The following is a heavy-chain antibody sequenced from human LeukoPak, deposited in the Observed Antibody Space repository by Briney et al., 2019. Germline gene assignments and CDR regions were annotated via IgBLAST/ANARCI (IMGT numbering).Heavy chain of an antibody. CDR1: GFTFSSYS. J-gene: IGHJ4*02. CDR2: ISSSSSYI. V-gene: IGHV3-21*01. Sequence: GGSLRLSCVASGFTFSSYSMKWVRQAPGKGLEWVSSISSSSSYIDYADSVKGRFTISRDNAKNSLYLQMKSLRAEDTAVFYCARGTRRFLELYRIDYWGQGTLVTVSS. D-gene: IGHD3-3*01. CDR3: ARGTRRFLELYRIDY.